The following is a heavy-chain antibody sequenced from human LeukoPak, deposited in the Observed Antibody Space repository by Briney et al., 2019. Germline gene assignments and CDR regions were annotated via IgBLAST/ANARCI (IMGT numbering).Heavy chain of an antibody. CDR3: TALSS. D-gene: IGHD6-6*01. CDR1: GFTFNNAW. J-gene: IGHJ3*01. Sequence: GGSLRLSCAASGFTFNNAWMSWVRQAPGKGLEWVGRIKITTDGGPTDYAAPVKGRFSISRDHSKTTLYLQMNSLKTEDTAVYYCTALSSWGQGTMVIVSS. V-gene: IGHV3-15*01. CDR2: IKITTDGGPT.